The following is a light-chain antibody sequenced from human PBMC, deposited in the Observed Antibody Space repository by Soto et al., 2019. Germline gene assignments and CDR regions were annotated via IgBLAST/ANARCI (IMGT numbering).Light chain of an antibody. CDR3: CSYAGSSINWL. CDR1: SSDVGSYNL. CDR2: EGS. V-gene: IGLV2-23*01. Sequence: QSALTQPASVSGSPGQSITISCTGTSSDVGSYNLVYWYQQYPGKAPKLMIYEGSKRPSGVSDRFSGSKSGNTASLTISGLQAEDEADYYCCSYAGSSINWLFGGGTKLTVL. J-gene: IGLJ3*02.